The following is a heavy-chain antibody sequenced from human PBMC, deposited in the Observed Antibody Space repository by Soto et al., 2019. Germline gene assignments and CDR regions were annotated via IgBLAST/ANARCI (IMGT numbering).Heavy chain of an antibody. Sequence: QVQLLESGGGVVQPGGSLRLSCEGSGFTFSSFGLHWVRQAPGKGLEWVAQISKDGDTTDYADAVKGRFIVSRDNAKNTLFLHMYSLRPDATSVYYCARRHMEPPVPLDYGIDVWGQGTTVTVSS. V-gene: IGHV3-30*03. CDR1: GFTFSSFG. CDR2: ISKDGDTT. J-gene: IGHJ6*02. D-gene: IGHD1-1*01. CDR3: ARRHMEPPVPLDYGIDV.